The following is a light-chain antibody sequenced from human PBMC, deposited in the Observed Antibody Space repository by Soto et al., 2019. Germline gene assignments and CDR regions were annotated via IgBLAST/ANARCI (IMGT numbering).Light chain of an antibody. J-gene: IGKJ1*01. CDR2: GIS. CDR3: QQYTQSLWT. Sequence: EPVLPQSPRTLSLSPGERATLSCRTSQSVSASQLAWYQQKPGQAPRLLISGISKRAAGIPDRFTGSGSGTDFTLTIDGLEPEDFAVYYCQQYTQSLWTFGQGTKVDIK. CDR1: QSVSASQ. V-gene: IGKV3-20*01.